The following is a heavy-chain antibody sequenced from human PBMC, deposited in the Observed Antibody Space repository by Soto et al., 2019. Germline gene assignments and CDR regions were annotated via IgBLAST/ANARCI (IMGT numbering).Heavy chain of an antibody. CDR1: GFTCIGCD. Sequence: GSLRLSCAAAGFTCIGCDMHWVRQATGKGLEWVSAIGTAGDTYYPGSVKGRFTISRENAKNSLYLQMNSLRAGVSAVYYCARYRGADFDYRGQGTLVTVSS. V-gene: IGHV3-13*04. CDR3: ARYRGADFDY. J-gene: IGHJ4*02. D-gene: IGHD3-10*01. CDR2: IGTAGDT.